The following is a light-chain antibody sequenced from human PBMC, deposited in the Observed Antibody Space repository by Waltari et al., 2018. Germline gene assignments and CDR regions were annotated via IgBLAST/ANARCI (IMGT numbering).Light chain of an antibody. J-gene: IGKJ3*01. CDR1: QSVIGSY. CDR2: GAS. V-gene: IGKV3-20*01. Sequence: TVFMQSRVTLSLSAGERATLSCRPSQSVIGSYLAWHQQKPGQAPRLLIYGASSRATGIPERFSGSGSGTDFSLTISRLEPEDFATYYCQQFSTIPITFGPGTRVEIK. CDR3: QQFSTIPIT.